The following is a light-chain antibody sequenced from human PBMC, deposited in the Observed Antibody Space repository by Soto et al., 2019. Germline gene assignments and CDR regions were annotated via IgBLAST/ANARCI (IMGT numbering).Light chain of an antibody. V-gene: IGKV3-20*01. CDR2: GAS. CDR3: QQCDNWPPWT. Sequence: EIVLTQSPGTLSLSPGERATLSCRASQSVSSSYLAWYQQKPGQAPSLLIYGASSRATGIPDRFSGGGSGTDFTLTISRLEPEDFAVYYCQQCDNWPPWTFGQGTKVDIK. J-gene: IGKJ1*01. CDR1: QSVSSSY.